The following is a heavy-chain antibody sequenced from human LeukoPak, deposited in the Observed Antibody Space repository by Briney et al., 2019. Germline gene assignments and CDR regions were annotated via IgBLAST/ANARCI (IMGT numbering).Heavy chain of an antibody. CDR3: ARVYSSGWYPDYYYYYGMDV. J-gene: IGHJ6*02. Sequence: ASVKVSCKASGYTFTGYYMHWVRQAPGQGLEWMGWINPNSGGTNYAQKFQGWVTMTRDTSISTAYMELSRLRSDDTAVYYCARVYSSGWYPDYYYYYGMDVWGQGTTVTVSS. D-gene: IGHD6-19*01. CDR1: GYTFTGYY. CDR2: INPNSGGT. V-gene: IGHV1-2*04.